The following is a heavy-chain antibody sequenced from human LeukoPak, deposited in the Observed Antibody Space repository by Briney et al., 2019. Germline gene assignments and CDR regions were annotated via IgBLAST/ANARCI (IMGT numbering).Heavy chain of an antibody. CDR3: AKDGEDFWSGYYTGY. CDR2: ISGSGGST. J-gene: IGHJ4*02. V-gene: IGHV3-23*01. CDR1: GFTFSSYA. Sequence: PGGSLRLSCAASGFTFSSYAMSWVRQAPGKGLEWVSAISGSGGSTYYADSVKGRFTISRDNPKNTLYLQMNSLRAEDTAVYYCAKDGEDFWSGYYTGYWGQGTLVTVSS. D-gene: IGHD3-3*01.